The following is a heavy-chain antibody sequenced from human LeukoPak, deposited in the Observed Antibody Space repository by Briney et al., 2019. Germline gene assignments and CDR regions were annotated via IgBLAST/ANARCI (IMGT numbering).Heavy chain of an antibody. V-gene: IGHV4-39*01. CDR1: GGSISSSSYY. D-gene: IGHD1-1*01. Sequence: PSETLSLTCTVSGGSISSSSYYWGWIRQPPGKGLEWIGSIYYSGSTYYNPSLKSRVTISVDTSKNQFSLKLSSVTAADTAVYYCASIHQLRGTDVFDFWGQGTMVTVSS. CDR2: IYYSGST. CDR3: ASIHQLRGTDVFDF. J-gene: IGHJ3*01.